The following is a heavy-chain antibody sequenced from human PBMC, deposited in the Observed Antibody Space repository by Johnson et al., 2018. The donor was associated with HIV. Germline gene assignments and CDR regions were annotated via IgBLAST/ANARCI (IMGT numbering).Heavy chain of an antibody. CDR3: ARAHFPYCGGDCYSFAFDI. Sequence: VQLVESGGGVVQPGRSLRLSCAASGISFSSYWMHWVRQAPGKGLVWVSRIKSDGTSTNYADSVKGRFTISRDNSKNTLFLQMSSLRAEDTAVYYCARAHFPYCGGDCYSFAFDIWGQGTVVTVSS. CDR1: GISFSSYW. V-gene: IGHV3-74*02. D-gene: IGHD2-21*02. CDR2: IKSDGTST. J-gene: IGHJ3*02.